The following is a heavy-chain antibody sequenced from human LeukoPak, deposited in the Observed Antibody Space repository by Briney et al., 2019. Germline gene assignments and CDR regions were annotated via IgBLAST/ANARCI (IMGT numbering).Heavy chain of an antibody. J-gene: IGHJ4*02. D-gene: IGHD2-2*01. CDR3: ARDPGYCSSTSCLPLFDY. V-gene: IGHV4-30-4*08. Sequence: TLSLTCAVSGGSINRGGYFWSWVPQPPGKGLERIGYLYFSGSTYYNPSLKSRVTISVDTSKNQFSLKLSSVTAADTAVYYCARDPGYCSSTSCLPLFDYWGQGTLVTVSS. CDR1: GGSINRGGYF. CDR2: LYFSGST.